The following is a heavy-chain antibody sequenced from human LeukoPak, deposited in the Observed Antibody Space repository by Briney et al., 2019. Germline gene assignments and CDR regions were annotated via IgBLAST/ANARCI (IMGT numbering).Heavy chain of an antibody. D-gene: IGHD5-18*01. CDR1: GYTFTSYY. Sequence: ASVKVSCKASGYTFTSYYMHWVRQAPGQGLEWMGIINPSGGSTSYAQKFQGRVTMTRDTSTSTVYMELSSLRSEDTAVYYCARVGGYSYGYEYGTDVWGQGTTVTVSS. V-gene: IGHV1-46*01. CDR2: INPSGGST. CDR3: ARVGGYSYGYEYGTDV. J-gene: IGHJ6*02.